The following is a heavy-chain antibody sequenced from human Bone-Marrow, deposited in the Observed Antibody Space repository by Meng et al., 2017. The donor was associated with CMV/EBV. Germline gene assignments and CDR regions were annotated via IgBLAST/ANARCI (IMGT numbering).Heavy chain of an antibody. D-gene: IGHD5-18*01. CDR1: GFTFSSYW. J-gene: IGHJ6*02. CDR2: ISYDGSNK. CDR3: AKDGQRGYYMDV. V-gene: IGHV3-30*18. Sequence: GGSLRLSCAASGFTFSSYWMHWVRQAPGKGLEWVAVISYDGSNKYYADSVKGRFTISRDNFKNTLYLQMNSLRAEDTAVYYCAKDGQRGYYMDVWGQGTTVTVSS.